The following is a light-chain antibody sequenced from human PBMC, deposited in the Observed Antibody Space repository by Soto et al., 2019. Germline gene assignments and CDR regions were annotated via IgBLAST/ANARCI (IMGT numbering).Light chain of an antibody. CDR3: SSYADGNTYV. J-gene: IGLJ1*01. CDR2: EDY. Sequence: QSALTQPPSASGSPGQSITISCTGTSSDVAGYNFVSWYQQHPGKAPKLMIYEDYKRPSGVPDRFSGSRSGGTASLTVSGLQSDDEADYYCSSYADGNTYVFGTGTKVTVL. CDR1: SSDVAGYNF. V-gene: IGLV2-8*01.